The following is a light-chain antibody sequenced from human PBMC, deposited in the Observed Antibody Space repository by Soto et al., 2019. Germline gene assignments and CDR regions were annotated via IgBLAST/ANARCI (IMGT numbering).Light chain of an antibody. Sequence: EVVLTQSPGTLSLSPGERATLSCRASQSVSSNYVAWYQQIPGQTPRLLIYGASSRATGIPDRFSGSGSGTDFTLTITRLEPEDFAVYYCQQYVTSSPRTFGQGTKVDIK. CDR3: QQYVTSSPRT. J-gene: IGKJ1*01. CDR1: QSVSSNY. V-gene: IGKV3-20*01. CDR2: GAS.